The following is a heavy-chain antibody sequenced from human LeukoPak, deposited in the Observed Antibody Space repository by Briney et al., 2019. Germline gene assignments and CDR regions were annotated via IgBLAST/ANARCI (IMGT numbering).Heavy chain of an antibody. CDR1: GSIFTSYW. CDR2: IYPGDSDT. CDR3: ARRDPDLYYYMDV. Sequence: KYGASLQISCKGSGSIFTSYWIGWVRPLPGKRLEWMGIIYPGDSDTRYSPSFQGQVTISADKSISTAYLQWSSLKASDTAMYYCARRDPDLYYYMDVWGKGTTVTVSS. V-gene: IGHV5-51*01. J-gene: IGHJ6*03.